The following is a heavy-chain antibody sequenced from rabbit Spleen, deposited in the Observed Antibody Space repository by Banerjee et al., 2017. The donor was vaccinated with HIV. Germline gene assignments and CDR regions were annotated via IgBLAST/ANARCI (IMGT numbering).Heavy chain of an antibody. D-gene: IGHD1-1*01. CDR1: GFSFNSGYD. J-gene: IGHJ3*01. Sequence: QEQLEESGGDLVRPEGSLKLSCTASGFSFNSGYDMCWVRQAPGKGLEWVACAYAGSSGSTYSATWAKGRFTISKTSSTTVTLQMTSLTAADTATYFCARDTSSSFSSYGMDLWGQGTLVTVS. CDR2: AYAGSSGST. V-gene: IGHV1S45*01. CDR3: ARDTSSSFSSYGMDL.